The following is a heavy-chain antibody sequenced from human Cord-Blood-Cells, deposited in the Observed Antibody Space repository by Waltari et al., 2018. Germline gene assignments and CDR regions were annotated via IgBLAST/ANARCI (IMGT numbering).Heavy chain of an antibody. CDR1: GYSISSGYY. CDR3: ARVPDSSWYHNNWYFDL. Sequence: QVQLQESGPGLVKPSETLSLTCTVSGYSISSGYYWGWIRQPPGKGLEWIGSIYTSGGAYNHPSPKGRVTIAVDTAKNQFSLKLSSVTAADTAVYYCARVPDSSWYHNNWYFDLWGRGTLVTVSS. D-gene: IGHD6-13*01. J-gene: IGHJ2*01. V-gene: IGHV4-38-2*02. CDR2: IYTSGGA.